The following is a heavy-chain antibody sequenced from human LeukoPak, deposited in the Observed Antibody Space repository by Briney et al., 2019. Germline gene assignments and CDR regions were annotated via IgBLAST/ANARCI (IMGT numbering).Heavy chain of an antibody. CDR3: ARAYYDFWSGHGSFDY. D-gene: IGHD3-3*01. CDR1: GYTFTGYY. J-gene: IGHJ4*02. Sequence: GASVKVSCKASGYTFTGYYMHWVRQAPGQGLEWMGWINPNSGGTNYAQKFQGRVTMTRDTSISTAYMELSSLRSEDTAVYYCARAYYDFWSGHGSFDYWGQGTLVTVSS. V-gene: IGHV1-2*02. CDR2: INPNSGGT.